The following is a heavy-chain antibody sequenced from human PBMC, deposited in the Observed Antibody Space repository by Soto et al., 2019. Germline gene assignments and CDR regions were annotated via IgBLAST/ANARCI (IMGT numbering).Heavy chain of an antibody. J-gene: IGHJ4*02. CDR2: INPKSGGA. D-gene: IGHD5-18*01. CDR3: AGVVETAMVPLDY. V-gene: IGHV1-2*02. Sequence: QVQLVQSGAEVKKPGASVKVSCKASGYTFIGYYIYWVRQAPGQRLDWMGWINPKSGGAPYAMNCQGRVTMTGDTSINTAYMELSWLTPDDTDVYYCAGVVETAMVPLDYWGQGTLVTVSS. CDR1: GYTFIGYY.